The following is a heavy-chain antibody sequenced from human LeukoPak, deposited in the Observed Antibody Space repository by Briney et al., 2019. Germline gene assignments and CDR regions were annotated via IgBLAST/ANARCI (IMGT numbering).Heavy chain of an antibody. J-gene: IGHJ4*02. CDR1: GYTLTSYD. CDR2: MNPNSGRT. CDR3: TRETSSRYFDY. Sequence: ASVKVSCKASGYTLTSYDINWVRQAPGQGLEWMGWMNPNSGRTGYAQNFQGRITITRNTSISTAYMELSSLRSEDTAVYYCTRETSSRYFDYWGQGTPVTVSS. V-gene: IGHV1-8*01.